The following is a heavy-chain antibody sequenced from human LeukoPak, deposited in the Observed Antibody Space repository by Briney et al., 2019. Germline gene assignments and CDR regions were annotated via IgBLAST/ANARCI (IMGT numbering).Heavy chain of an antibody. CDR2: IYYSGST. J-gene: IGHJ3*02. D-gene: IGHD6-19*01. V-gene: IGHV4-59*01. CDR3: ARAGRSSGWYDYAFDI. CDR1: GGSISSYY. Sequence: PSETLSLTCTVSGGSISSYYWSWIRQPPGKGLEWMGYIYYSGSTNYNPSLKSRVTISVDTSKNQFSLKLSSVTAADTAVYYCARAGRSSGWYDYAFDIWGQGTMVTVSS.